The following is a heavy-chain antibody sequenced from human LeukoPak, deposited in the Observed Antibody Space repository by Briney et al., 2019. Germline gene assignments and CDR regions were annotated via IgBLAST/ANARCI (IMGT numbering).Heavy chain of an antibody. CDR3: ARASHYFDY. Sequence: GGSLRLSCAASGFIFSNYAMNWVRQAPGKGLEWVANIKQDGSEKYYVDSVKGRFTISRDNAKNSLYLQMNSLRAEDTAVYYCARASHYFDYWGQGTLVTVSS. J-gene: IGHJ4*02. V-gene: IGHV3-7*01. CDR1: GFIFSNYA. CDR2: IKQDGSEK.